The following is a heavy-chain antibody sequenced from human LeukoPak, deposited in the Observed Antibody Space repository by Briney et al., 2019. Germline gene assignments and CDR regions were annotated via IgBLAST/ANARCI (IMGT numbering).Heavy chain of an antibody. J-gene: IGHJ5*02. D-gene: IGHD2-2*01. Sequence: SETLSLTCTVSGGSISSSSYYWGWIRQPPGKGLEWIGSIYYSGSTYYNPSLKSRVTISVDTSKNQFSLKLSSVTAADTAVYYCARGRKYQLLSWFDPWGQGTLVTVSS. CDR2: IYYSGST. CDR3: ARGRKYQLLSWFDP. V-gene: IGHV4-39*07. CDR1: GGSISSSSYY.